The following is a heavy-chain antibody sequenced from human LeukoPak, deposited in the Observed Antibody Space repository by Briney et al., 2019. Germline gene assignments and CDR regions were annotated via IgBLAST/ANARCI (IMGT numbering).Heavy chain of an antibody. CDR1: GFTFSNHD. CDR2: ISYDGSNK. D-gene: IGHD3-10*01. Sequence: GTSLRLSCAASGFTFSNHDMHWVRQAPGKGLEWVAVISYDGSNKYYADSVKGRFTISRDNSKNTLYLQMNSLRAEDTAVYYCARDGSGSYYNSYYYYYMDVWGKGTTVTVSS. CDR3: ARDGSGSYYNSYYYYYMDV. V-gene: IGHV3-30*19. J-gene: IGHJ6*03.